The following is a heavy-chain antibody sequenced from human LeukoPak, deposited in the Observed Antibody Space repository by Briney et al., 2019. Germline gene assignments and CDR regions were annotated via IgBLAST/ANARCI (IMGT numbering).Heavy chain of an antibody. Sequence: PGGSLRLSCAASGFTFSSYEMNWVRQAPGKGLEWLSHISNSGSSIQYADSVKGRFTISRDNAKNSLYLQMNSLRVEDTAVYYCARPRDGPSAYWGQGTLVTVSS. V-gene: IGHV3-48*03. CDR1: GFTFSSYE. CDR2: ISNSGSSI. J-gene: IGHJ4*02. D-gene: IGHD5-24*01. CDR3: ARPRDGPSAY.